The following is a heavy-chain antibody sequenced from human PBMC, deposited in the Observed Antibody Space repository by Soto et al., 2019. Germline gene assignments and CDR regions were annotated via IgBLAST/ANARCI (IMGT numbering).Heavy chain of an antibody. CDR3: ARDPNLTTLGGIDY. CDR2: INAGNGNT. Sequence: GASVKVSCKASGYTFTSYAMHWVRQAPGQRPEWMGWINAGNGNTKYSQKFQGRVTITRDTSASTAYMELSSLRSEDTAVYYCARDPNLTTLGGIDYWGQGTLVTVSS. D-gene: IGHD2-15*01. J-gene: IGHJ4*02. CDR1: GYTFTSYA. V-gene: IGHV1-3*01.